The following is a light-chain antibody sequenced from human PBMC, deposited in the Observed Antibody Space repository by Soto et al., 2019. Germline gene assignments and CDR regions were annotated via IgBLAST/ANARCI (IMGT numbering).Light chain of an antibody. Sequence: ENVLTQSPGTLSLSPGERATLSCRASQSVRSNYLAWYQQKPGQAPRLLIYGASSRATGIPDRFSGSGSGTDFTLTISRLEPEDFAVYYCQHYGNSRAFGRGTKVEIK. CDR1: QSVRSNY. CDR2: GAS. J-gene: IGKJ1*01. CDR3: QHYGNSRA. V-gene: IGKV3-20*01.